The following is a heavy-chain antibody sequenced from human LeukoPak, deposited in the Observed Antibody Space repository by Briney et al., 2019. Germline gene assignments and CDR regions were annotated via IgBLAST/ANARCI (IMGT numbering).Heavy chain of an antibody. V-gene: IGHV3-30*02. CDR2: IRYDGSNK. CDR1: GFTFSSYG. CDR3: AKDSARRSYGFSYFDY. Sequence: TGGSLRLSCAASGFTFSSYGMHWVRQAPGKGLEWVAFIRYDGSNKYYADSVKGRFTISRDNSKNTLYLQMNSLRAEDTAVYYCAKDSARRSYGFSYFDYWGQGTLVTVSS. D-gene: IGHD5-18*01. J-gene: IGHJ4*02.